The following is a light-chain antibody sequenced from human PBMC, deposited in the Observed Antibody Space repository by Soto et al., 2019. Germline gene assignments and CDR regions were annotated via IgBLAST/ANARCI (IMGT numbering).Light chain of an antibody. V-gene: IGLV2-11*01. CDR2: DVS. CDR3: CSYGGSNTLYV. Sequence: QSVLTQPRSVSGSPGQSVTISCTGTSSDVGGYNYVSWYQQYPGKVPKLMIYDVSKRPSGVPDRFSGSKSGNSASLTISGLQAEDEADCYCCSYGGSNTLYVFGTGTKVTVL. CDR1: SSDVGGYNY. J-gene: IGLJ1*01.